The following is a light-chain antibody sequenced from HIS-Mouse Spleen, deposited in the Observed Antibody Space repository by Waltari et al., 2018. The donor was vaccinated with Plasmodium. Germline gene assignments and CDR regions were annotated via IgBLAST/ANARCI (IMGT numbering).Light chain of an antibody. CDR3: QSADSSGTYRV. CDR1: ALPKQY. Sequence: SYELTQPPSVSVSPGPTARITCSGDALPKQYAYWYRQKPGQAPVLVIYKDSERPSGIPERFSGSSSGTTVTLTISGVQAEDEADYYCQSADSSGTYRVFGGGTKLTVL. V-gene: IGLV3-25*03. J-gene: IGLJ2*01. CDR2: KDS.